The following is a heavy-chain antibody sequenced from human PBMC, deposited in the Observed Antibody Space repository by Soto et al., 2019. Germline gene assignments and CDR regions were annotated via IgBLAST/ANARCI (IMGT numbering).Heavy chain of an antibody. D-gene: IGHD3-22*01. V-gene: IGHV4-59*01. J-gene: IGHJ6*02. CDR3: ARAPDYDSSGYGMDV. CDR2: IYYSGST. Sequence: SETLSLTCTVSGGSTSSYYWSWIRQPPGKGLEWIGYIYYSGSTNYNPSLKSRVTISVDTSKNQFSLKLSSVTAADTAVYYCARAPDYDSSGYGMDVWGQGTTVTVSS. CDR1: GGSTSSYY.